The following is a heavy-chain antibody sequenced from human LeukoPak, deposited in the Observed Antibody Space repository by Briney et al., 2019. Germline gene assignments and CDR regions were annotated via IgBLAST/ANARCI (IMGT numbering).Heavy chain of an antibody. CDR2: IIPILGTA. J-gene: IGHJ4*02. CDR3: ARDQTLGNTPFDY. CDR1: GGTFSSYA. D-gene: IGHD1-26*01. V-gene: IGHV1-69*11. Sequence: ASVKVSCKASGGTFSSYAISWVRQAPGQGLEWMGRIIPILGTANYAQKFQGRVTITTDESTSTAYMELSSLRSEDTAVYYCARDQTLGNTPFDYWGQGTLVTVSS.